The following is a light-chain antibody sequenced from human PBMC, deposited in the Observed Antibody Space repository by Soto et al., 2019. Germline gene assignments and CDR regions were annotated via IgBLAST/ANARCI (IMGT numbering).Light chain of an antibody. V-gene: IGKV2-28*01. Sequence: VVMTQSPLSLPVTPGEPASISCRSSHSLLHSNGYSYLDWYLQKPGQSPQLLIYLGSNRSSGVPDRFSGSGSGTDFTLKISRVEAEDVGVFYCMQALHIPLTFGGGTKVDIK. CDR1: HSLLHSNGYSY. CDR2: LGS. CDR3: MQALHIPLT. J-gene: IGKJ4*01.